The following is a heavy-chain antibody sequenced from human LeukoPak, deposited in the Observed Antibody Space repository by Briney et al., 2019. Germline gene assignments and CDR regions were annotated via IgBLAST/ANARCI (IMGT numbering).Heavy chain of an antibody. D-gene: IGHD2-15*01. CDR2: ISAYNGNT. J-gene: IGHJ5*02. V-gene: IGHV1-18*01. CDR3: ARTLGYCSGGSCYLNWFDP. Sequence: ASVKVSCTASGYTFTSYSISWVRQVPGQGLEWMGWISAYNGNTDYAQNFQGRVTMTTDRSTSTGYMELRSLRSDDTAVYYCARTLGYCSGGSCYLNWFDPWGQGTLVTVSS. CDR1: GYTFTSYS.